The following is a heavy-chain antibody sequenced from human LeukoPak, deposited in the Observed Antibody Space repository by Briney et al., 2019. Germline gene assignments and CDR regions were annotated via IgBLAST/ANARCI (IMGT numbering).Heavy chain of an antibody. CDR3: AKEDQPADSSGYYFASSWFDP. D-gene: IGHD3-22*01. V-gene: IGHV3-30*18. CDR1: GFTFSSYG. Sequence: GGSLRLSCAASGFTFSSYGMHWVRQAPGKGLEWVAGISYDGSNKYYADSVKGRFTISRDDSKNTLYLQMNSLRAEDTAVYYCAKEDQPADSSGYYFASSWFDPWGQGTLVTVSS. CDR2: ISYDGSNK. J-gene: IGHJ5*02.